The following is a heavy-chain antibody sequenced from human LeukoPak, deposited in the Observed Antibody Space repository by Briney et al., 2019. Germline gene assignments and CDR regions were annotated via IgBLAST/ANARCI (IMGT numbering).Heavy chain of an antibody. J-gene: IGHJ5*02. Sequence: PSETLSLTCTVSGVSISGYYWSWIRQPPGKGLEWIGEIYYSGSTNYNPSLKSRVTISVDTSKNQFSLRLSSVTAADTAVYYCALRMIQVARYDFDPWGQGTLVTVSS. CDR3: ALRMIQVARYDFDP. V-gene: IGHV4-59*12. CDR1: GVSISGYY. CDR2: IYYSGST. D-gene: IGHD3-22*01.